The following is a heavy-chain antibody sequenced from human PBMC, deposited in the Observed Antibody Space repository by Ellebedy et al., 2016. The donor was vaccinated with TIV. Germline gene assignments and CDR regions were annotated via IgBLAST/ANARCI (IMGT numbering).Heavy chain of an antibody. CDR3: ASSPGYSYGPWDYYYYYMDV. D-gene: IGHD5-18*01. V-gene: IGHV1-18*01. Sequence: ASVKVSCXASGYTFTSYGISWVRQAPGQGLEWMGWISAYNGNTNYAQKFQGRVTITADESTSTAYMELSSLRSEDTAVYYCASSPGYSYGPWDYYYYYMDVWGKGTTVTVSS. J-gene: IGHJ6*03. CDR2: ISAYNGNT. CDR1: GYTFTSYG.